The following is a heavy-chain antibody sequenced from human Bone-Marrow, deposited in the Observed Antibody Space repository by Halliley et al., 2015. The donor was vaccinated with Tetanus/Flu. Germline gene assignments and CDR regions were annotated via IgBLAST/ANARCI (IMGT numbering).Heavy chain of an antibody. CDR1: GGAISSYY. J-gene: IGHJ4*02. CDR3: ARGYAGGFCSGGTCWTH. D-gene: IGHD2-15*01. V-gene: IGHV4-59*01. CDR2: IYYSAT. Sequence: LRLSCTVSGGAISSYYWNWIRQAPEKGLEWIGNIYYSATKYNPSLRSRATISVDTSKNQFSVKLSSVTAADTAIYYCARGYAGGFCSGGTCWTHWGQGILVTVSS.